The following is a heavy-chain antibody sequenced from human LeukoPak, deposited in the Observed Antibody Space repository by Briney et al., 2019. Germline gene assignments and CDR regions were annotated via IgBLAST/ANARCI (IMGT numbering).Heavy chain of an antibody. D-gene: IGHD4-11*01. V-gene: IGHV4-59*01. Sequence: SDTLSLTSTVSGGSISSYYWSWIQQPPGKGLEWIGYIYYSGSTNYNPSLKSRVTISVDTSKNQFSLKLSSVTAADTAVYYCAGMTTVANFDYWGQGTLVTVSS. J-gene: IGHJ4*02. CDR3: AGMTTVANFDY. CDR1: GGSISSYY. CDR2: IYYSGST.